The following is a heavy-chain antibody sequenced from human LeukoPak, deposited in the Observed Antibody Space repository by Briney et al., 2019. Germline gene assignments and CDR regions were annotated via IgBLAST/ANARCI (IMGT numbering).Heavy chain of an antibody. V-gene: IGHV4-30-4*01. D-gene: IGHD2-15*01. Sequence: SENLSLTCTVSGGSISSGDYYWSWIRQPPGKGLEWIGCIYYSGSTYYNPSLKSRVTISVDTSKNQFSLKLSSVTAADTAVYYCARRSGYCSGGSCYSWFDPWGQGTLVTVSS. CDR2: IYYSGST. CDR1: GGSISSGDYY. J-gene: IGHJ5*02. CDR3: ARRSGYCSGGSCYSWFDP.